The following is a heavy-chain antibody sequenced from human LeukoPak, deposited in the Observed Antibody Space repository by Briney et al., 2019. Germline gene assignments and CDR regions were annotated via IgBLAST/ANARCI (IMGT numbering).Heavy chain of an antibody. Sequence: SETLSLTCAVYGGSFSGYYWSWIRQPPGKGLEWIGEINHSGSTNYNPSLKSRVTISVDTSKNQFSLKLSSVTAADTAVYYCARVGRPWGQGTLVTVSP. CDR3: ARVGRP. V-gene: IGHV4-34*01. CDR1: GGSFSGYY. D-gene: IGHD1-14*01. J-gene: IGHJ5*02. CDR2: INHSGST.